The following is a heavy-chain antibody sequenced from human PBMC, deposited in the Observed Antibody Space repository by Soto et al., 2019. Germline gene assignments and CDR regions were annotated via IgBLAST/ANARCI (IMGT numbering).Heavy chain of an antibody. D-gene: IGHD3-16*01. V-gene: IGHV4-31*03. CDR1: GGSISSGAYY. CDR3: ARDDAILGSWFDP. J-gene: IGHJ5*02. CDR2: IYYSGST. Sequence: SDTLSLTCTVSGGSISSGAYYWSWIRQHPGKGLEWIGYIYYSGSTYHNPSLKSRFSISVDTSKNQFSLKLSSVTAADTAVYYCARDDAILGSWFDPWGQGTLVTVS.